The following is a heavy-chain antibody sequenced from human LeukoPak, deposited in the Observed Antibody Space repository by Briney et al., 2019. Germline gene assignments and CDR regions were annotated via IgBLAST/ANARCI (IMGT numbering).Heavy chain of an antibody. CDR1: GYTFTGYY. CDR2: INPNSGGT. CDR3: ARNTRSGNNWFDP. V-gene: IGHV1-2*02. D-gene: IGHD6-19*01. Sequence: ASVKVSCKASGYTFTGYYMHWVRQAPGQGLGWMGWINPNSGGTNYAQKFQGRVTMTRDTSISTAYMELSRLRSDDTAVYYCARNTRSGNNWFDPWGQGTLVTVSS. J-gene: IGHJ5*02.